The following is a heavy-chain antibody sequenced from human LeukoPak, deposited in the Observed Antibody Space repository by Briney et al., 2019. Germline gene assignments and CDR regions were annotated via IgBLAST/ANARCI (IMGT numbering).Heavy chain of an antibody. Sequence: GGSLRLSCAASGFTFVGNAVTWVRQAPGKGLEWVSTISGSGDTYYADSVKGRFTISRDDSKSALSLQMNSLRAEDTALYYCAKKYYYGSGTYIFYFDYWGQGTPVTVSS. V-gene: IGHV3-23*01. J-gene: IGHJ4*02. D-gene: IGHD3-10*01. CDR2: ISGSGDT. CDR3: AKKYYYGSGTYIFYFDY. CDR1: GFTFVGNA.